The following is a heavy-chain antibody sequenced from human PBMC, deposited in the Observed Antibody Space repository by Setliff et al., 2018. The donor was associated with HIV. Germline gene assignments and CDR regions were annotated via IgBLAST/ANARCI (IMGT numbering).Heavy chain of an antibody. CDR2: IIPIFGTA. D-gene: IGHD3-22*01. V-gene: IGHV1-69*05. Sequence: SVKVSCKASGGTFSSYAISWVRQAPGQGLEWMGGIIPIFGTANYAQKFQGRVTITRDTSASTAYMELSSLRSEDTAVCYCARDRYARASYYYDSSGYYAFDPWGQGTLVTVSS. CDR1: GGTFSSYA. CDR3: ARDRYARASYYYDSSGYYAFDP. J-gene: IGHJ5*02.